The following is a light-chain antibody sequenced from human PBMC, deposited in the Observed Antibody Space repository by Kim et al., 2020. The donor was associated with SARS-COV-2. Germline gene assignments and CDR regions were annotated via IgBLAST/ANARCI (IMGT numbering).Light chain of an antibody. CDR3: NSRDSSGNSYF. CDR1: SLTTYY. J-gene: IGLJ1*01. Sequence: ALGQTVRITCQGDSLTTYYASWYKQKPGQAPVFVIYGENNRPSGIPDRFSASSSGNTASLTITGAQAEDEADYYCNSRDSSGNSYFFGPGTKVTVL. CDR2: GEN. V-gene: IGLV3-19*01.